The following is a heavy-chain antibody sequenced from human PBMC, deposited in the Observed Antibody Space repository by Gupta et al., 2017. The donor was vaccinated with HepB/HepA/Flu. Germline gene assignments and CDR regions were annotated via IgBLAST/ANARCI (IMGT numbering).Heavy chain of an antibody. CDR2: IIPIFGTA. D-gene: IGHD3-16*01. CDR3: ARAFGSDDYYYYYYMDV. CDR1: GGTFSSYA. Sequence: QVQLVQSGAEVKKPGSSVKVSCKASGGTFSSYAISWVRQAPGQGLEWMGGIIPIFGTANYAQKFQGRVTITADKSTSTAYMELSSLRSEDTAVYYCARAFGSDDYYYYYYMDVWGKGTTVTVSS. V-gene: IGHV1-69*06. J-gene: IGHJ6*03.